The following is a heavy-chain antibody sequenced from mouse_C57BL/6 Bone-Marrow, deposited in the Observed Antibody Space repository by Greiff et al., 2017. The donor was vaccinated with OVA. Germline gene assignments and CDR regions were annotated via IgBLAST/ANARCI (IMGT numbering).Heavy chain of an antibody. CDR1: GFTFSDYG. D-gene: IGHD1-1*01. Sequence: EVMLVESGGGFVKPGGSLKLSCAASGFTFSDYGMHWVRQAPEKGLEWVAYISSGSSTIYYADTVKGRFTISRDNAKNTLCLQMTSLRSEDTAMYYCARLTGGSGYFDVWGTGTTVTVSS. V-gene: IGHV5-17*01. CDR3: ARLTGGSGYFDV. CDR2: ISSGSSTI. J-gene: IGHJ1*03.